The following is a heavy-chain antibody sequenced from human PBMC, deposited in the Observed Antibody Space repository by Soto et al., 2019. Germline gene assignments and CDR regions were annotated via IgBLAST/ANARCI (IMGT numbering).Heavy chain of an antibody. Sequence: NPSETLSLTCTVSGGSISSYYWSWIRQPPGKGLEWIGYIYYSGSTNYNPSLKSRVTISVDTSKNQFSLKLSSVTAADTAVYYCARGNDYGDYYFDHWGQGTLVTVSS. CDR3: ARGNDYGDYYFDH. CDR2: IYYSGST. D-gene: IGHD4-17*01. V-gene: IGHV4-59*01. CDR1: GGSISSYY. J-gene: IGHJ4*02.